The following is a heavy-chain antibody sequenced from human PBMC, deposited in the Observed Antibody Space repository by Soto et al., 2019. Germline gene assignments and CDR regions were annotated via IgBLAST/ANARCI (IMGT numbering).Heavy chain of an antibody. D-gene: IGHD3-3*01. CDR1: GGSFSGYY. CDR3: ARGGGITILGVVMGEALDY. V-gene: IGHV4-34*01. Sequence: LSLTCAVYGGSFSGYYWNWIRQPPGKGLEWIGEINHSGSTNYNPSLKSRVTISVDTSKNQFSLKLSSVTAADTAVYYCARGGGITILGVVMGEALDYWGQGTLVTVSS. J-gene: IGHJ4*02. CDR2: INHSGST.